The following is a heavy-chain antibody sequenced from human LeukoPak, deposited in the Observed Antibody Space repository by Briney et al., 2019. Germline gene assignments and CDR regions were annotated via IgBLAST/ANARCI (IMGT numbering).Heavy chain of an antibody. CDR2: IYYSGSS. D-gene: IGHD1-26*01. V-gene: IGHV4-59*01. J-gene: IGHJ4*02. Sequence: SETLSLTCTVSGGSISSYYWSWIRRPPGKGLEWIGCIYYSGSSNYNPSLKSRVTISVDTSKNQFSLKLSSVTAADTAVYYCARASRRLEWELPDYWGQGTLVTVSS. CDR3: ARASRRLEWELPDY. CDR1: GGSISSYY.